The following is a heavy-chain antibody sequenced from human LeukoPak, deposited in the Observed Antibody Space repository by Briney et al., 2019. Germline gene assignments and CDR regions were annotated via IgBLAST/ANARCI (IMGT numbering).Heavy chain of an antibody. CDR1: GFTFSSYW. D-gene: IGHD1-26*01. J-gene: IGHJ4*02. CDR2: ISSSSSYI. CDR3: AKRGAEVGETVAPGDY. Sequence: GGSLRLSCAASGFTFSSYWMSWVRQAPGKGLEWVSSISSSSSYIYYADSVKGRFTISRDNSKNTLYLQMDNLRAEDTAVYYCAKRGAEVGETVAPGDYWGQGTLLTVSS. V-gene: IGHV3-21*04.